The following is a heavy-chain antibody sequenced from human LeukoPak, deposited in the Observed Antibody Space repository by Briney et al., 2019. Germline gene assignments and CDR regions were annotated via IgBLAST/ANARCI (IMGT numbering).Heavy chain of an antibody. V-gene: IGHV4-59*01. CDR1: GGSISSYY. CDR3: ARVNNGDYYYYYMDV. CDR2: IYYSGST. J-gene: IGHJ6*03. Sequence: PSETLSLTCTVSGGSISSYYWSWIRQPPGKGLEWIGYIYYSGSTNYNPSLKSRVTISVDTSKNQFSLKLSSVTAADTAVYYCARVNNGDYYYYYMDVWGKGTTVTVSS. D-gene: IGHD4-17*01.